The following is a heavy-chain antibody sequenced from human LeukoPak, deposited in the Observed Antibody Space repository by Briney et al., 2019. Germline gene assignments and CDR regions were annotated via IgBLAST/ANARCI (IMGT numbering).Heavy chain of an antibody. Sequence: GGSLRLSCAASGFTFSSYAMSWVRQAPGKGLEWVSAISGSGGSTYYADSVKGRFTISRDNSKNTLYLQMNSLRAEDTAVYYCAKSLDYYDSSGPNDYWGQGTLVTVSS. J-gene: IGHJ4*02. V-gene: IGHV3-23*01. CDR1: GFTFSSYA. D-gene: IGHD3-22*01. CDR3: AKSLDYYDSSGPNDY. CDR2: ISGSGGST.